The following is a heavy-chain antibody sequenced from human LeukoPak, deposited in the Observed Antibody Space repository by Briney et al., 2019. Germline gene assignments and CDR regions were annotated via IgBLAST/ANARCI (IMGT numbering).Heavy chain of an antibody. J-gene: IGHJ4*02. CDR2: INPNSGGT. CDR3: ALAMVRGVPTFDY. Sequence: ASVTVSYKASGYTFTDYYMHWVRQAPGQGREWMGWINPNSGGTNYAQKFQGRVTMTRDTSISTAYMELSRLRSDDTAVYYCALAMVRGVPTFDYWGQGTLVTVSS. D-gene: IGHD3-10*01. V-gene: IGHV1-2*02. CDR1: GYTFTDYY.